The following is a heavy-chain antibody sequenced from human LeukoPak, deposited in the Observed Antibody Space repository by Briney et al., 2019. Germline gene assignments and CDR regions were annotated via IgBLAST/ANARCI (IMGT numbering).Heavy chain of an antibody. Sequence: SETLSLTCTVSGGSISSGDYYWSWIRQPPGKGLEWIGYIYYSGSTYYNPSLKSRVTISVDTSKNQFSLKLSSVTAADTAVYYCARAPTYYGSGSTFDYWGQGTLVTVSS. CDR2: IYYSGST. V-gene: IGHV4-30-4*01. CDR3: ARAPTYYGSGSTFDY. D-gene: IGHD3-10*01. J-gene: IGHJ4*02. CDR1: GGSISSGDYY.